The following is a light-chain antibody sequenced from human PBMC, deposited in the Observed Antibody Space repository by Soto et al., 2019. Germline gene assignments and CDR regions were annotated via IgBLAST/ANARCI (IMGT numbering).Light chain of an antibody. CDR1: QSVSSK. J-gene: IGKJ3*01. CDR3: QHYGGSFI. Sequence: EIVMTQSPATLSVSPGERATLSCRASQSVSSKLAWYQQKPGLAPRLVIFDSSTRATGIPDRFSGSGSGTDFTLSISRLEPEDFAVYYCQHYGGSFIFGPGTKVDIK. CDR2: DSS. V-gene: IGKV3D-20*01.